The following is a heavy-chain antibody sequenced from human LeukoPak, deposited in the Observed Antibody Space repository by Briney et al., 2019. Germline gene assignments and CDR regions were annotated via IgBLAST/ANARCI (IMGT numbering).Heavy chain of an antibody. Sequence: GESLKISCKGSGYSFTSNWISWVRQMPGKGLEWMGRIVPSDSYTNFRPSFQGHVSTSADKSISTAYLQWSSLKASDTAIYYCARHRGYCSTSSCQEFDYWGQGTLVTVSS. CDR3: ARHRGYCSTSSCQEFDY. CDR1: GYSFTSNW. V-gene: IGHV5-10-1*01. D-gene: IGHD2-2*01. J-gene: IGHJ4*02. CDR2: IVPSDSYT.